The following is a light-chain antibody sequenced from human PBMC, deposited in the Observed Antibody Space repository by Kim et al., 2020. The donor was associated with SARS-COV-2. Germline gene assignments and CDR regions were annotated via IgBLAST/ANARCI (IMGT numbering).Light chain of an antibody. Sequence: SPGEIATLSCSASQSVSSIFLAWYQQRPGQTPRLLIYGASTRATGIPVRFSGSGSGTDCTQTISRLEPEDFAVYYCQRYDKSPETFGQGSKGDIK. J-gene: IGKJ1*01. CDR3: QRYDKSPET. CDR2: GAS. CDR1: QSVSSIF. V-gene: IGKV3-20*01.